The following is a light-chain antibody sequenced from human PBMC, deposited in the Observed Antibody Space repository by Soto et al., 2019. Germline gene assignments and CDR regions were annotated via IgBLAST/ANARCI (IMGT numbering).Light chain of an antibody. J-gene: IGKJ5*01. Sequence: EIVLTQSPGTLSLSPGERGTLSCRASQSVSSSYLAWYQQKPGQAPRLLIYGASSRATGIPDRFSGSGSGTDFTLTISRLEPEDFAVYYCQQCGSSPITFGQGTRLEIK. CDR1: QSVSSSY. V-gene: IGKV3-20*01. CDR2: GAS. CDR3: QQCGSSPIT.